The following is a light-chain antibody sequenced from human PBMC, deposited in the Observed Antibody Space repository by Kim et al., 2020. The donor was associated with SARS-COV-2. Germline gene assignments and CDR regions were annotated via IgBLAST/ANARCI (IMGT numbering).Light chain of an antibody. CDR1: VLAEKY. V-gene: IGLV3-27*01. CDR2: RDS. CDR3: YSVADNNLV. Sequence: VSPGKTARITCSGDVLAEKYARWFQQKPGQAPLLMIYRDSERPSGIPGRFSGSSSGTTVTLTISGAEVEDEADYYCYSVADNNLVFGGGTQLTVL. J-gene: IGLJ3*02.